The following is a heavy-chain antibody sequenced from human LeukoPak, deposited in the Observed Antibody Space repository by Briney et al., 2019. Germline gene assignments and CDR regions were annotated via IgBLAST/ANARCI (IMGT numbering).Heavy chain of an antibody. J-gene: IGHJ6*03. CDR1: GFTFSSYA. D-gene: IGHD3-3*01. Sequence: GGSLRLSCAASGFTFSSYAMSWVRQAPGKGLEWVSAISGSCGSTYYADSVKGRFTISRDNSKNTLYLQMTSLRAEDTAVYYCARSPYDFWSGYPKDYYYYMDVWGKGTTVTVSS. CDR2: ISGSCGST. V-gene: IGHV3-23*01. CDR3: ARSPYDFWSGYPKDYYYYMDV.